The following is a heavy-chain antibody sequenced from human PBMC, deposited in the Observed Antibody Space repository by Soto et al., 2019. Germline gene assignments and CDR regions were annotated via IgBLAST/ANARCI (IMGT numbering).Heavy chain of an antibody. D-gene: IGHD1-26*01. Sequence: EVQLVESGGGLVQPGGSLRLSCAASEFTFRSHWMHWVRQAPGKGLEWVANINADGRENYYVDSVKGRFTISRDNAKNSLYLQKHSLRAEDTAIYYCARELLRVCSFDIRGQGTMVTVSS. CDR3: ARELLRVCSFDI. V-gene: IGHV3-7*01. CDR1: EFTFRSHW. CDR2: INADGREN. J-gene: IGHJ3*02.